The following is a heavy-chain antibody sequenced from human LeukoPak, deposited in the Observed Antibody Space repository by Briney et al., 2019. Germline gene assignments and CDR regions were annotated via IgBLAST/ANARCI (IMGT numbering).Heavy chain of an antibody. J-gene: IGHJ4*02. CDR2: ISGSGGST. CDR1: GFTFSSYA. V-gene: IGHV3-23*01. CDR3: AKDLSPGQQTYFFDY. D-gene: IGHD1-14*01. Sequence: PGGSLRLSCAASGFTFSSYAMSWVRQAPGKGLEYVSAISGSGGSTYYADSVKGRLTISRDNSKNTLYLQMNSLRAEDTAVYYCAKDLSPGQQTYFFDYWRQGPLLSISS.